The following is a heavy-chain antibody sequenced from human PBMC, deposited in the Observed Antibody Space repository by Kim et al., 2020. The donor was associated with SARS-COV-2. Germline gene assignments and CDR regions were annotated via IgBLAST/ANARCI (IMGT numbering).Heavy chain of an antibody. D-gene: IGHD6-19*01. V-gene: IGHV3-74*01. Sequence: GGSLRLSCAASGFTFSSYWMHWVRQAPGKGLVWVSRINSDGSSTRYADSVKGRFTISRDNARNTLYLQMNSLRAEDTAVYYCARGSSGWYAPLGYYYGMDVWGQGTTGTVSS. CDR1: GFTFSSYW. CDR2: INSDGSST. CDR3: ARGSSGWYAPLGYYYGMDV. J-gene: IGHJ6*02.